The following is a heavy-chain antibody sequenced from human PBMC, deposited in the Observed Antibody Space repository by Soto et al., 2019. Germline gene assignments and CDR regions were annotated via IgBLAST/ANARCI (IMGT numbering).Heavy chain of an antibody. CDR3: ARGKGMEENYFYYGLDI. J-gene: IGHJ6*02. D-gene: IGHD1-1*01. V-gene: IGHV1-3*01. Sequence: ASVEVSCKASGYTFSTYCMHWVLQAPGQSLEWMGWLNGGTGQTRYSQRFQDRVIITRDTSASTGYMELSSLRSEDTAVYYCARGKGMEENYFYYGLDIWRQGTTVTVSS. CDR2: LNGGTGQT. CDR1: GYTFSTYC.